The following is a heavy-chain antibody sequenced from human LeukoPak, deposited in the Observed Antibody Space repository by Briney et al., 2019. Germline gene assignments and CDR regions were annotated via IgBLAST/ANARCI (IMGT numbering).Heavy chain of an antibody. CDR2: IYYSGST. Sequence: PSETLSLTCTVSGDSMSSSHYCWGWIRQPPGKGLEWIGSIYYSGSTYYNPSLKSRVTISVDTSKNQFSLKLSSVTAADTAVYYCARHVPICAGRSTSCYGRRGAYMDVWGKGTTVTISS. CDR3: ARHVPICAGRSTSCYGRRGAYMDV. CDR1: GDSMSSSHYC. V-gene: IGHV4-39*01. D-gene: IGHD2-2*01. J-gene: IGHJ6*03.